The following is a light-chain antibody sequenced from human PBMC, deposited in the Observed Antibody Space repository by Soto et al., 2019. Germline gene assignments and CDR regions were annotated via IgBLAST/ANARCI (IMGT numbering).Light chain of an antibody. Sequence: IVLTQSPVSLSFSPGERATLSCRPSQSISGNYLAWYQQKPGQAPRLLIYGASNRATGIPDRFSGSGSGTDFTLTISRLEPEDFAVYYCQQYGSSPPITFGQGTRLEIK. CDR2: GAS. V-gene: IGKV3-20*01. J-gene: IGKJ5*01. CDR3: QQYGSSPPIT. CDR1: QSISGNY.